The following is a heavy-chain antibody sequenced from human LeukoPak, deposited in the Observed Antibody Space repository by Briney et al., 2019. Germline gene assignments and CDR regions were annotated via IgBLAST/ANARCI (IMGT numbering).Heavy chain of an antibody. CDR1: GGSTSSYY. Sequence: SETLSLTCTVSGGSTSSYYWSRIRQPPGKGLEWIGYIFYSGSTNYNPSLKSRVAISVDTSKNQFSLKLSSVTAADTAVYYCASLGGGDSYYFDYWGQGTLVTVSS. CDR3: ASLGGGDSYYFDY. D-gene: IGHD2-21*02. V-gene: IGHV4-59*01. CDR2: IFYSGST. J-gene: IGHJ4*02.